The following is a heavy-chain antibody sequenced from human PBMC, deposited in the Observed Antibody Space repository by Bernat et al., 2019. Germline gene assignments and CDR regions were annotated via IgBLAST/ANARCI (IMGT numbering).Heavy chain of an antibody. CDR2: IKSKTDGGTT. D-gene: IGHD5-12*01. J-gene: IGHJ4*02. CDR3: TTAVEWLEFFDY. Sequence: EVQLVESGGGLVKPGGSLRLSCAASGFTFSNAWMSWVRPAPGKGLEWVGRIKSKTDGGTTDYAAPVKGRFTISRDDSKNTLYLQMNSLKTEDTAVYYCTTAVEWLEFFDYWGQGTLVTVSS. V-gene: IGHV3-15*01. CDR1: GFTFSNAW.